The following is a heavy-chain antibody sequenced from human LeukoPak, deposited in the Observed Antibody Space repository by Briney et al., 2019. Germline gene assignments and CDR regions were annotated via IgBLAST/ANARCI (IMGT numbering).Heavy chain of an antibody. D-gene: IGHD3-22*01. Sequence: PGGSLRLSCAASGFTFSTSAMNWVRQAPGKGLEWVAVISYDGSNKYYADSVKGRFTISRDKSKNTLYLQMNSLRSEDTAVYYCARGHGQPRVYYYDSSGYATDYWGQGTLVTVSS. V-gene: IGHV3-30-3*01. CDR3: ARGHGQPRVYYYDSSGYATDY. CDR2: ISYDGSNK. CDR1: GFTFSTSA. J-gene: IGHJ4*02.